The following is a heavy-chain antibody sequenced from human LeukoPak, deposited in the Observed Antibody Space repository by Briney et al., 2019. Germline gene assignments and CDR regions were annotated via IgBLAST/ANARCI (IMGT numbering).Heavy chain of an antibody. Sequence: GRSLRLSCAASGFTFSTYNMNWVRQASGKGLDLVSSISRSSTYIYYADSMKGRFTISRDNAKNSLYLQVNSLRAGDTAVYYCARFIAAPFYFDYWGQGTLVTVSS. CDR3: ARFIAAPFYFDY. D-gene: IGHD6-13*01. CDR1: GFTFSTYN. V-gene: IGHV3-21*01. J-gene: IGHJ4*02. CDR2: ISRSSTYI.